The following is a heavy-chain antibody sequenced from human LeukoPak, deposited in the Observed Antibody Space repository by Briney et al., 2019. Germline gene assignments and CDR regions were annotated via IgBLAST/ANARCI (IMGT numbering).Heavy chain of an antibody. D-gene: IGHD6-13*01. CDR3: AREVPGRGPPRIAAAVRFDP. V-gene: IGHV1-8*01. Sequence: ASVKVSCKASGYTFTSYDINWVRQATGQGLEWMGWMNPNSGNTGYAQKFQGRVTMTRVTSTSTVYMELSSLRSEDTAVYYCAREVPGRGPPRIAAAVRFDPWGQGTLVTVSS. CDR2: MNPNSGNT. CDR1: GYTFTSYD. J-gene: IGHJ5*02.